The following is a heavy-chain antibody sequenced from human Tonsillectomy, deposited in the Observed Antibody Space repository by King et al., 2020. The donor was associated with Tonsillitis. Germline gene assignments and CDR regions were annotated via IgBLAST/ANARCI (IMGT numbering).Heavy chain of an antibody. D-gene: IGHD1-26*01. CDR3: ARLVEWELLPDAFDF. CDR2: IYHSGGA. Sequence: QLQESGPGLVKPSETLSLTCTVSGGSISSSSYYWGWIRQPPGKGLEWIGNIYHSGGAYYNPSLKSRVTISVDTSKNQFSLKLSSVTAADSAVYYCARLVEWELLPDAFDFWGPGTMVTVSS. CDR1: GGSISSSSYY. J-gene: IGHJ3*01. V-gene: IGHV4-39*01.